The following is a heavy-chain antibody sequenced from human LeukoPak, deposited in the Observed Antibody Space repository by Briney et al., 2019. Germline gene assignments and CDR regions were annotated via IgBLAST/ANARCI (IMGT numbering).Heavy chain of an antibody. CDR1: GFTFSSYN. J-gene: IGHJ4*02. CDR3: ARIGSGWYWDF. Sequence: GGSLRLSCATSGFTFSSYNMYWVRQAPGKGLEWVASISGLSDYIFHAGPVKGRFTISRDNAKNSVILQMNSLRAEDTAVYYCARIGSGWYWDFWGQGTLVTVSS. V-gene: IGHV3-21*01. CDR2: ISGLSDYI. D-gene: IGHD6-19*01.